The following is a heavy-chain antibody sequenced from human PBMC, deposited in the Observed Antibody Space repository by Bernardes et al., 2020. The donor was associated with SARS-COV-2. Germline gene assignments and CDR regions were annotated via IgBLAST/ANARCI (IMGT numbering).Heavy chain of an antibody. CDR3: ARSGGGYYGSGSYITYGMDV. CDR1: GGTFSSYA. D-gene: IGHD3-10*01. V-gene: IGHV1-69*13. J-gene: IGHJ6*02. CDR2: IIPIFGTA. Sequence: SVKVSCKASGGTFSSYAISWVRQAPGQGLEWMGRIIPIFGTANYAQKFQGRVTITADESTSTAYMELSSLRSEDTAVYYCARSGGGYYGSGSYITYGMDVWGQGTTVTVSS.